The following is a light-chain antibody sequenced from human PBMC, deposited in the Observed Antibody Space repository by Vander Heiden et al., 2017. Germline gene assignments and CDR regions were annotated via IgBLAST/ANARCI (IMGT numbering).Light chain of an antibody. V-gene: IGKV1-33*01. CDR1: QDITNY. Sequence: DIQMTQSPSSLSAFVGDRVTITCQASQDITNYLNWYQQKPGKAPKLLIYRASNLETGVPSRFSGSGSGTDFTFTISSLQPEDIATYYCQQYDNLPMYTFGQGTKLEIK. CDR2: RAS. CDR3: QQYDNLPMYT. J-gene: IGKJ2*01.